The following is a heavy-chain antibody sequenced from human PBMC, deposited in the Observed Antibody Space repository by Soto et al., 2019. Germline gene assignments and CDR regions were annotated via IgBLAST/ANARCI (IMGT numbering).Heavy chain of an antibody. D-gene: IGHD3-22*01. CDR3: ARDFGTYYYDSSGFNGADYYAMDV. J-gene: IGHJ6*02. V-gene: IGHV4-30-4*01. Sequence: QVQLQESGPGLVKPSQTLSLTCTVSGGSISSGDYYWNWIRQPPGKGLEWIGYIYYSGSTFYNPSLKRRLTKSVEMSKNQFSLKLSSVTAADTAVYYCARDFGTYYYDSSGFNGADYYAMDVWGQGTTVTVSS. CDR1: GGSISSGDYY. CDR2: IYYSGST.